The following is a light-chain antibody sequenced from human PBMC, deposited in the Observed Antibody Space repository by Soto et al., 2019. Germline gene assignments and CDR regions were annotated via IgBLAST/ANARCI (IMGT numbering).Light chain of an antibody. V-gene: IGKV4-1*01. CDR2: WAS. J-gene: IGKJ1*01. CDR3: QQYYSSPRT. Sequence: DIVMTQSPDSLAVSLGERATINCKSSQSVLNSSNNKNYLTWYQQKPGQPPKLLIYWASTRESGVPDRFSGSGSGTDFTLTISSPQAEDVAVYYCQQYYSSPRTFGQGTKVEIK. CDR1: QSVLNSSNNKNY.